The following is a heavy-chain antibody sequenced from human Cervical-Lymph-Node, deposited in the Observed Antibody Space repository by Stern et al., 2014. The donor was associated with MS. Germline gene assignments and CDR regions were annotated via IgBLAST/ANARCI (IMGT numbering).Heavy chain of an antibody. V-gene: IGHV4-59*01. CDR3: ARGVWGHYESSGYRRFYYYYYHMDV. Sequence: QLQLQESGPELVKPSETLSLTCTVSGDSIRTYYWSWIRQPPGKGLEWIGYIYKNGSTSYNPSLRSRVAISVDTSKNQFSLKLTSVTAADTAAYYCARGVWGHYESSGYRRFYYYYYHMDVWGQGTTVTVSS. D-gene: IGHD3-22*01. J-gene: IGHJ6*02. CDR1: GDSIRTYY. CDR2: IYKNGST.